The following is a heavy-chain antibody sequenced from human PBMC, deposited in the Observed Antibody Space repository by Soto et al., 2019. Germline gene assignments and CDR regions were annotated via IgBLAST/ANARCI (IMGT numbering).Heavy chain of an antibody. V-gene: IGHV3-30*18. D-gene: IGHD2-21*02. CDR2: ILYDGNQK. Sequence: PGGSLRLSCAASGFALSSYGMYWVRQAPGKGLEWVAFILYDGNQKFYADFVKGRFTISRDISRNTLYLQMNSLRTEDTAVYYCAKDGAFLGVVTAIVLDYWGQGALVTVSS. CDR1: GFALSSYG. J-gene: IGHJ4*02. CDR3: AKDGAFLGVVTAIVLDY.